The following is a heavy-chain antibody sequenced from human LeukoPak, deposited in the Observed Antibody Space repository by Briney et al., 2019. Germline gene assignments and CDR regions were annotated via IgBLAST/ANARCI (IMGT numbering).Heavy chain of an antibody. D-gene: IGHD2-2*01. CDR1: GDSISSSNW. CDR2: IFHSGSV. CDR3: TRAGYCTSTSCYVIDY. V-gene: IGHV4-4*02. J-gene: IGHJ4*02. Sequence: SGTLSLTCAVSGDSISSSNWWSWVRQPPGKGLEWIGEIFHSGSVNYNLSLRSRVTISVDKSKNQFSLKLTSVTAADTAVYYCTRAGYCTSTSCYVIDYWGQGTLVTVSS.